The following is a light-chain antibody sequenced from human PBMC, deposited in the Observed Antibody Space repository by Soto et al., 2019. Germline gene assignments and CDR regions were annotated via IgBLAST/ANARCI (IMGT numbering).Light chain of an antibody. CDR3: QQYARSPET. Sequence: EIVLTQSPGTLSLSPGERATLSCRASQSVSNNYLAWYQQKPGQAPRLLIYGASNRATGIPDRFSGSGSGTDFTLTISSLEPEDFAVYYCQQYARSPETFGQGTKVDIK. V-gene: IGKV3-20*01. J-gene: IGKJ1*01. CDR1: QSVSNNY. CDR2: GAS.